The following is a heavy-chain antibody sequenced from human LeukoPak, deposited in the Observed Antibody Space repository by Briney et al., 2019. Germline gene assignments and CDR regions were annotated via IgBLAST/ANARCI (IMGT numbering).Heavy chain of an antibody. CDR1: GYSISSGYY. J-gene: IGHJ3*02. CDR2: IYHSGST. Sequence: SETLSLTCTVSGYSISSGYYWGWIRQPPGKGLEWIGSIYHSGSTYYNPSLKSRVTISVDTSKNQFSLKLSSVTAADTAVYYCAREDGTSMDNAFDIWGQGTMVTVSS. D-gene: IGHD5-18*01. V-gene: IGHV4-38-2*02. CDR3: AREDGTSMDNAFDI.